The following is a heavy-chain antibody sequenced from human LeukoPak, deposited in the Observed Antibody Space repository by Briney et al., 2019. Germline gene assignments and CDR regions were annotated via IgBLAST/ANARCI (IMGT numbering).Heavy chain of an antibody. Sequence: RTSETLSLTCAVYGGSFSGYYWSWIRQPPGKGLEWIGEINHSGSTNYNPSLKSRVTISVDTSKNQFSLKLGSVTAADTAVYYCATLLRPFDYWGQGTLVTVSS. CDR3: ATLLRPFDY. CDR1: GGSFSGYY. J-gene: IGHJ4*02. V-gene: IGHV4-34*01. CDR2: INHSGST. D-gene: IGHD3-9*01.